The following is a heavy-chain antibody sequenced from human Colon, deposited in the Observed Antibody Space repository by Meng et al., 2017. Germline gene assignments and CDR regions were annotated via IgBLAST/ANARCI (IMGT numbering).Heavy chain of an antibody. CDR1: GFTFSSYW. Sequence: GESLTISCAASGFTFSSYWMSWVRQAPGKGLEWVANIKQDGSEKYYVDSVKGRFTISRDNAKNSLYLQMNSLSAEDTAVYYCARDQKVEIGYSSGPWDYWGQGTLVTVSS. CDR3: ARDQKVEIGYSSGPWDY. CDR2: IKQDGSEK. V-gene: IGHV3-7*01. J-gene: IGHJ4*02. D-gene: IGHD6-19*01.